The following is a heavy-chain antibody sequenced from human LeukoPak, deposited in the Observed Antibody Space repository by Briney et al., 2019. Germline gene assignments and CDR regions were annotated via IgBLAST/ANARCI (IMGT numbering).Heavy chain of an antibody. J-gene: IGHJ6*03. CDR3: ASGGAAAATGYYYMDV. D-gene: IGHD6-13*01. CDR2: IYHSGST. V-gene: IGHV4-30-2*01. CDR1: SGSISSGGYY. Sequence: SETLSLTCTVSSGSISSGGYYWSWIRQPPGKGLEWIGYIYHSGSTYYNPSLKSRVTISVDRSKNQFSLKLSSVTAADTAVYYCASGGAAAATGYYYMDVWGKGTTVTVSS.